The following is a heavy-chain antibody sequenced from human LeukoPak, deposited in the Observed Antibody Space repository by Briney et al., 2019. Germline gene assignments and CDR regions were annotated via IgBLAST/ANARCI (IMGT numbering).Heavy chain of an antibody. CDR1: GFTFGDYA. CDR3: MREYGSGEIDY. J-gene: IGHJ4*02. V-gene: IGHV3-49*04. Sequence: GGSLRLSCTASGFTFGDYAMSWVRQAPGKGREWVGFIRSKAYGGTTEYAASVKGRFTISRDDSKSIAYLQMNSLKTEDTAVYYCMREYGSGEIDYWGQGTLVTVSS. D-gene: IGHD3-10*01. CDR2: IRSKAYGGTT.